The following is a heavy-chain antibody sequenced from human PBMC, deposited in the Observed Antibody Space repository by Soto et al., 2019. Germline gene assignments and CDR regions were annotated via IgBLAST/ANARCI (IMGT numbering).Heavy chain of an antibody. J-gene: IGHJ5*02. CDR1: GYTFTSYG. CDR3: ARAPPYCSSTSCSRLWFDP. V-gene: IGHV1-18*01. Sequence: VASVKVSCKASGYTFTSYGISWVRQAPGQGLEWMGWISAYNGNTNYAQKLQGRVTMTTDTSTSTAYMELRSLRSDDTAVYYCARAPPYCSSTSCSRLWFDPWGQGTLVTVSS. D-gene: IGHD2-2*01. CDR2: ISAYNGNT.